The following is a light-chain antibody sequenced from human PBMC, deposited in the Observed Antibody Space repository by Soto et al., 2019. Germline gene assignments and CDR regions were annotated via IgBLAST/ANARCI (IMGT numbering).Light chain of an antibody. V-gene: IGKV3-20*01. CDR2: GAS. J-gene: IGKJ1*01. CDR1: QSVSSTY. Sequence: EIVLTQSPDTLSLFPGERATLSCRASQSVSSTYLAWYQQKPGQAPRLLIFGASSRATGIPDRFSGSGSGTDFTLTICRLEPEDFAVYYCQQYGSSRWTFGQGTKVDIK. CDR3: QQYGSSRWT.